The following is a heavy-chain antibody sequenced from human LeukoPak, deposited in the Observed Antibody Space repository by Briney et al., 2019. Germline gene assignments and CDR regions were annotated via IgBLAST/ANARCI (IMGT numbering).Heavy chain of an antibody. J-gene: IGHJ4*02. Sequence: GGSLRLSCAASGFTFDDYAMHWVRQAPGKGLEWVSGISWNSGSIGYADSVKGRFTISRDNAKNSLYLQMNSLRAEDTALYYCAKGAGRYFDWLLDYWGQGTLVTVSS. CDR2: ISWNSGSI. CDR1: GFTFDDYA. V-gene: IGHV3-9*01. CDR3: AKGAGRYFDWLLDY. D-gene: IGHD3-9*01.